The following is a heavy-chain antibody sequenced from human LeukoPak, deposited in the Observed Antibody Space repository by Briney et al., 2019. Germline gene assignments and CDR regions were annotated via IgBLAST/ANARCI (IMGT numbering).Heavy chain of an antibody. J-gene: IGHJ3*02. CDR3: ARDTSFDTLTGYWSDLFDM. Sequence: PSETLSLTCTVSGASIRSYYLSWVRQPPGKGLEWIGHISQSGDTNYNPTLKSRATISEDTSKNQTSLKVGAVTAAGTAVYYCARDTSFDTLTGYWSDLFDMSGQRTVVTVCS. V-gene: IGHV4-59*01. D-gene: IGHD3-9*01. CDR2: ISQSGDT. CDR1: GASIRSYY.